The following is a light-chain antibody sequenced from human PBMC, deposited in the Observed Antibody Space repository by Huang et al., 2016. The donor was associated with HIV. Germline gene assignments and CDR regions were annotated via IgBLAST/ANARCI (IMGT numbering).Light chain of an antibody. Sequence: EIVLTQSPATLSLSPGGRATLSCRASQNISSFLAWYQQGAGQAPRLLIYGASTRATGIQGRVSGSGSGTDFTRNINNLEHGDFGVYYCQQRFTFGPGTKVDIK. J-gene: IGKJ3*01. CDR2: GAS. V-gene: IGKV3-11*01. CDR3: QQRFT. CDR1: QNISSF.